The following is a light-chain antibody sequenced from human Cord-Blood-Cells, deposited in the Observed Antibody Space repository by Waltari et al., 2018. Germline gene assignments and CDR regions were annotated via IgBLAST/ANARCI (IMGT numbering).Light chain of an antibody. CDR3: CSYAGFWV. V-gene: IGLV2-23*01. CDR2: EGS. Sequence: QFALTQPASVSGSPGQSITISCTGTSSDVGSYNLVSWYQQHPGKAPKLMIYEGSKRPSGVSNRFSGSKSGNTASLTISGLQAEDEADYYCCSYAGFWVFGGGTKLTVL. J-gene: IGLJ3*02. CDR1: SSDVGSYNL.